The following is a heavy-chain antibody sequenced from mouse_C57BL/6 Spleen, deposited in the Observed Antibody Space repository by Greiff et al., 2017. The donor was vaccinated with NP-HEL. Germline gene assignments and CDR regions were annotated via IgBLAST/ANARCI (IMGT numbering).Heavy chain of an antibody. CDR3: ARSGWLPYYFDY. J-gene: IGHJ2*01. D-gene: IGHD2-3*01. CDR1: GYTFTSYW. CDR2: INPSNGGT. V-gene: IGHV1-53*01. Sequence: QVQLQQPGTELVKPGASVKLSCKASGYTFTSYWMHWVKQRPGHGLEWIGNINPSNGGTNYNEKFQSKATLTVDKSSSTAYMQLSSLTSEDSAVYYCARSGWLPYYFDYWGQGTTLTVSS.